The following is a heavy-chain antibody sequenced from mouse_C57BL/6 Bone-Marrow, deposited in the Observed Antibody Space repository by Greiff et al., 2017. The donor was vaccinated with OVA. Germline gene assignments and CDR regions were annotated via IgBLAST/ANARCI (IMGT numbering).Heavy chain of an antibody. D-gene: IGHD1-1*01. CDR3: TRGLYYYGSSSFAY. V-gene: IGHV5-9-1*02. CDR1: GFTFSSYA. J-gene: IGHJ3*01. CDR2: ISSGGDYI. Sequence: EVKLEESGEGLVKPGGSLKLSCAASGFTFSSYAMSWVRQTPEKRLEWVAYISSGGDYIYYADTVKGRFTISRDNARNTLYLQMSSLKSEDTAMYYCTRGLYYYGSSSFAYWGQGTLVTVSA.